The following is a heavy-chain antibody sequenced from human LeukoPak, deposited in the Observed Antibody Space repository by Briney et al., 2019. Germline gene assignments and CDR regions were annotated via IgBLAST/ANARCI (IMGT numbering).Heavy chain of an antibody. CDR3: ASSGGYSYGLRH. Sequence: PGGSLRLSCTASGFTFSSYAMSWVRQAPGKGLEWVSAISGSGGSTYYADSVKGRFTISRDNSKNTLYLQMNSLRAEDTAVYYCASSGGYSYGLRHWGQGTLVTVSS. CDR2: ISGSGGST. J-gene: IGHJ4*02. D-gene: IGHD5-18*01. V-gene: IGHV3-23*01. CDR1: GFTFSSYA.